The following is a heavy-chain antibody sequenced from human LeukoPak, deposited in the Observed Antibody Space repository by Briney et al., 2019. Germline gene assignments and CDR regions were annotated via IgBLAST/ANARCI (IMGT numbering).Heavy chain of an antibody. CDR1: GFTFSSYS. Sequence: GGSLRLSCAASGFTFSSYSMNWVRQAPGKGLEWVSSISSSSSYIYYADSVKGRFTISRDNAKNSLYLQMNSLRAEDTAVYYCARIEYNGVTVDYWGQGTLVTVSS. D-gene: IGHD1-1*01. J-gene: IGHJ4*02. CDR2: ISSSSSYI. CDR3: ARIEYNGVTVDY. V-gene: IGHV3-21*01.